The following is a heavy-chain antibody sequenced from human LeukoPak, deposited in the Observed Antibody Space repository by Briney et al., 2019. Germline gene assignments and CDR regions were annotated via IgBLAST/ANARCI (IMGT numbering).Heavy chain of an antibody. J-gene: IGHJ3*02. Sequence: GGSLRLSCAASGFTFSSYHMNWVRQAPGKGLEWVAVIWYDGSNKYYADSVKGRFTISRDNSKNTLYLQMNSLRAEDTAVYYCARGGSGWYIHAFDIWGQGTMVTVSS. V-gene: IGHV3-33*08. CDR1: GFTFSSYH. D-gene: IGHD6-19*01. CDR2: IWYDGSNK. CDR3: ARGGSGWYIHAFDI.